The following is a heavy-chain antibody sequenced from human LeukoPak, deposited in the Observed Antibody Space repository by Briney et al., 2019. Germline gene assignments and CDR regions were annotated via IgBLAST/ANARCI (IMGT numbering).Heavy chain of an antibody. Sequence: GGSLRLSCAASGFTFSSYSMNWVRQAPGKGLEWVSYISSSSSTIYYADSVKGRFTISRDNAKNSLYLQMNSLRAEDTAVYYCARGSKRSTTDYWAREPWSPSPQ. CDR2: ISSSSSTI. CDR1: GFTFSSYS. D-gene: IGHD2-2*01. J-gene: IGHJ4*02. V-gene: IGHV3-48*04. CDR3: ARGSKRSTTDY.